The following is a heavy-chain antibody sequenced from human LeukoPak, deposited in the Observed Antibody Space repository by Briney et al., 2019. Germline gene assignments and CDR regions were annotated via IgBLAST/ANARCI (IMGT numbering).Heavy chain of an antibody. Sequence: GGSLRLSCAASGFTVSSNYMSWVRQAPGKGLEWVSSISSSSSYIYYADSVKGRFTISRDNAKNSLYLQMNSLRAEDTAVYYCARTYSSSWYRPSTDAFDIWGQGTMVTVSS. D-gene: IGHD6-13*01. CDR3: ARTYSSSWYRPSTDAFDI. CDR1: GFTVSSNY. CDR2: ISSSSSYI. J-gene: IGHJ3*02. V-gene: IGHV3-21*01.